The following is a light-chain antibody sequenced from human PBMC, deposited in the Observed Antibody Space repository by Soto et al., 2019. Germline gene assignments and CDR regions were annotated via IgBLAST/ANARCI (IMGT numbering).Light chain of an antibody. Sequence: QSLLTQPRSVSGSPGQSVTISRTGTSSDVGGYNYVSWYQQHPGKAPKLMIYDVTKRPSGVPDRFSGSKSGNTASLTISGLKDEDAADHYRCSYARTYTLDVLGSGTKVTV. V-gene: IGLV2-11*01. CDR3: CSYARTYTLDV. CDR1: SSDVGGYNY. CDR2: DVT. J-gene: IGLJ1*01.